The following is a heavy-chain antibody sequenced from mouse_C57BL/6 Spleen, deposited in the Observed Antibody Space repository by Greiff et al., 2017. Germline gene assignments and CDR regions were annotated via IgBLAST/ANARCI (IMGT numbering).Heavy chain of an antibody. CDR3: RGDGSCRYYAMDY. CDR1: GFTFSDAW. Sequence: DVMLVESGGGLVQPGGSMKLSCAASGFTFSDAWMDWVRQSPEKGLEWVAEIRNKANNHATYYAESVKGRFTISRDDSKSSVYLQMNSLRAEDTGIYYWRGDGSCRYYAMDYWGQGTSVTVSS. J-gene: IGHJ4*01. D-gene: IGHD1-1*01. CDR2: IRNKANNHAT. V-gene: IGHV6-6*01.